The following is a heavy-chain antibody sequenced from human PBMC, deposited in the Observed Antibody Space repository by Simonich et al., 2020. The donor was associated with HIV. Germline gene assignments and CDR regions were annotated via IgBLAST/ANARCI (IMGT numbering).Heavy chain of an antibody. V-gene: IGHV1-24*01. Sequence: QVQLLQSGAEVKKPGASVKVSCKVSGHSLTDLSLHWVRQTPGKGLEWMGGFDPEVGETIYAQKFQGRVNMTGDTSTDTAYLELSSLRSEDTALYYCATWEVKDEVVTGYTYWFFDLWGRGTLVTVSS. CDR3: ATWEVKDEVVTGYTYWFFDL. CDR2: FDPEVGET. CDR1: GHSLTDLS. D-gene: IGHD2-21*02. J-gene: IGHJ2*01.